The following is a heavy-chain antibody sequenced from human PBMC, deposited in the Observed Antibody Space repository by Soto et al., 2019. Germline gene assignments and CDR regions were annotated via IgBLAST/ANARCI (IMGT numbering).Heavy chain of an antibody. CDR2: ISGSGGST. D-gene: IGHD2-15*01. CDR1: GFTFSNYV. J-gene: IGHJ1*01. Sequence: PGGSLRLSCAASGFTFSNYVMSWVRQAPGKGLEWVSVISGSGGSTYYADSVKGRFTLSRDNSKNTVYLQMNSLRAEDTAVYYCAKDSPVGVPLLRDLHDWGQGTLVTVSS. V-gene: IGHV3-23*01. CDR3: AKDSPVGVPLLRDLHD.